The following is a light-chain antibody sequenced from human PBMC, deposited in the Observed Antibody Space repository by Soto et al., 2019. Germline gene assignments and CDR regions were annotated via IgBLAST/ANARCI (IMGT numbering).Light chain of an antibody. CDR3: SSYTSSSTLLYV. V-gene: IGLV2-14*01. Sequence: QSALTQPASVSGSPGQSITNSCTGTSSDVGGYNYVSWYQQHPGKAPKLMIYDVSNRPSGVSNRFSGSKPGNTASLTISGLQAEDEADYYCSSYTSSSTLLYVFGTGTKLTVL. J-gene: IGLJ1*01. CDR1: SSDVGGYNY. CDR2: DVS.